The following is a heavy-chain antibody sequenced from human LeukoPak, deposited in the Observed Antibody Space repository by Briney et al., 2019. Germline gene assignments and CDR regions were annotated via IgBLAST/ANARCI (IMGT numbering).Heavy chain of an antibody. J-gene: IGHJ4*02. D-gene: IGHD6-13*01. V-gene: IGHV3-30*18. Sequence: GRSLRLSCAASGFTFNNYGMHYVRQAPGKGLEWVAVISDDGRNKNYADSVNGRFTISRDSSNNTLYLQMNSLRAEDTGVYFCAKDRETTASGTFDFRGQGTLVTVSS. CDR1: GFTFNNYG. CDR2: ISDDGRNK. CDR3: AKDRETTASGTFDF.